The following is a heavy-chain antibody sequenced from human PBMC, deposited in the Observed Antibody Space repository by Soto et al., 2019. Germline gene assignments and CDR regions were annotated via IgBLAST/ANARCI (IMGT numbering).Heavy chain of an antibody. D-gene: IGHD3-22*01. V-gene: IGHV4-39*01. CDR3: ARAYDSSGDY. J-gene: IGHJ4*02. Sequence: QLQLQESGPGLVKPSETLSLTCTVSGGSISTSSYYWGWIRQPPGKGLEWIGSIYYSGSTYYNPSLXXRVTISVATSTNQFSLKLSSVTAADTAVYYCARAYDSSGDYWGQGTLVTVSS. CDR2: IYYSGST. CDR1: GGSISTSSYY.